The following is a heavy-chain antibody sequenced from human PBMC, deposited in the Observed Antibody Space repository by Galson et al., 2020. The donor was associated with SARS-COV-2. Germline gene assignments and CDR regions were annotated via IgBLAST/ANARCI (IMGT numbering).Heavy chain of an antibody. CDR2: IYYSGST. Sequence: QTLSLTCTVSGGSISSSSYYWGWIRQPPGKGLEWIGSIYYSGSTYYNPSLKSRVTISVDTSKNQFSLKLSSVTAADTAVYYCARGPIMITFGGVIGPQIDYWGQGTLVTVSS. J-gene: IGHJ4*02. CDR1: GGSISSSSYY. CDR3: ARGPIMITFGGVIGPQIDY. V-gene: IGHV4-39*07. D-gene: IGHD3-16*01.